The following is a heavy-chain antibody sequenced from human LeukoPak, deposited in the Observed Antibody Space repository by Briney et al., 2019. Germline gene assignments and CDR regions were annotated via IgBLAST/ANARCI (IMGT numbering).Heavy chain of an antibody. CDR1: GYSFIIYS. Sequence: GESLKISCKGSGYSFIIYSSGWVRQKPGKGLEWKRMITPGNSDTRYSPSFQGQVTISADKSISHAYLQRSSLKASDTAMYYCASIRGSIAVAGILRWEGAFDIWGQGTMVTVSS. CDR3: ASIRGSIAVAGILRWEGAFDI. V-gene: IGHV5-51*01. CDR2: ITPGNSDT. J-gene: IGHJ3*02. D-gene: IGHD6-19*01.